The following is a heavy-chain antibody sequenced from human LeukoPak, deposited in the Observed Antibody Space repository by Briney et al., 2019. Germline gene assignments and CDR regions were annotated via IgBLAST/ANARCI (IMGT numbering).Heavy chain of an antibody. D-gene: IGHD6-13*01. V-gene: IGHV4-39*07. Sequence: SETLSLTCTVSGGSISSSSYYWGWIRQPPGKGREWIGSIYYSGSTYYNPSLKTRATISVDTSKHQFSLKLSSVTAADTAVYYCAGAFNIGYSSSWYGGDWFGPWGRGTLVTVSS. CDR1: GGSISSSSYY. CDR3: AGAFNIGYSSSWYGGDWFGP. J-gene: IGHJ5*02. CDR2: IYYSGST.